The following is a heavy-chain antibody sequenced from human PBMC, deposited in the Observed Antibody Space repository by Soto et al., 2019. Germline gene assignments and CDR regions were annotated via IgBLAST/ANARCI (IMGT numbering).Heavy chain of an antibody. CDR1: GGSISRFF. D-gene: IGHD3-16*01. J-gene: IGHJ4*02. CDR2: IYYTGST. CDR3: ARSLRNDLFDY. V-gene: IGHV4-59*01. Sequence: PSETLSLTCTVSGGSISRFFWGWIRQPPGKGLVLIGYIYYTGSTNYHPSLKSRVTISVDTSKNQFSLKLNSVTAADTAVYFCARSLRNDLFDYWGQGALVTVSS.